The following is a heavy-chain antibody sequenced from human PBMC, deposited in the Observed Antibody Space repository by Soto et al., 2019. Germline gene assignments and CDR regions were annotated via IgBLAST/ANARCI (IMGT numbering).Heavy chain of an antibody. D-gene: IGHD3-3*01. CDR3: ARSPFTIASWVNCFDP. J-gene: IGHJ5*02. Sequence: EVQLVESGGGLVQPGGSLRLSCAASGFTFSSYSMNWVRQAPGKGLEWVSYISSSSSTIYYADSVKGRFTISRDNAKNSLYLQMNSLRDEDTAVYYCARSPFTIASWVNCFDPWGQGTLVTVSS. CDR1: GFTFSSYS. V-gene: IGHV3-48*02. CDR2: ISSSSSTI.